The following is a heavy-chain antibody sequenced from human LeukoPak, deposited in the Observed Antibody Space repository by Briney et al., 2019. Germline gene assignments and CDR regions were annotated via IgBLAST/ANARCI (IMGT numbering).Heavy chain of an antibody. J-gene: IGHJ3*02. CDR2: ISSSSSTI. V-gene: IGHV3-48*01. CDR1: RFTFSSYS. CDR3: ARGIFRSTLNAFDI. D-gene: IGHD2/OR15-2a*01. Sequence: QSGGSLRLSCAASRFTFSSYSMNWVRQAPGKGLEWVSYISSSSSTIYYADSVKGRFTISRDNAKNSLSLQMNSLRAEDTAVYYCARGIFRSTLNAFDIWGQGTMVTVSS.